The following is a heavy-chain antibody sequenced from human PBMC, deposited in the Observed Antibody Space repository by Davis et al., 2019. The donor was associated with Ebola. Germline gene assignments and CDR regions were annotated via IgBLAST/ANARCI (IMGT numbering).Heavy chain of an antibody. D-gene: IGHD1-14*01. CDR3: ARGYTNYYDH. Sequence: SETLSLTCTVSGGSISSYYWSWIRQPPGKGLEWLGEINHSGSTNYNPSLKSRVTISGDTSKNQFSLKLSSVTAADTAVYYCARGYTNYYDHWGQGTLVTVSS. CDR1: GGSISSYY. CDR2: INHSGST. J-gene: IGHJ4*02. V-gene: IGHV4-34*01.